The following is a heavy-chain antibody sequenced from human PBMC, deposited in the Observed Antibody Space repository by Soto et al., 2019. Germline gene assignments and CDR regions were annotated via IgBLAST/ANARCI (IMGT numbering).Heavy chain of an antibody. CDR2: ITSSGNGT. Sequence: VSLRLSCAASGFKFSNYAMSWVRQAPGKGPEWVSFITSSGNGTYYADSVKGRFTISRDNSKNTLYVQMNNLRAEDTAKYYCAKRFFGSGSPPGAFDVWGPGTMVTVSS. CDR1: GFKFSNYA. V-gene: IGHV3-23*05. CDR3: AKRFFGSGSPPGAFDV. J-gene: IGHJ3*01. D-gene: IGHD3-10*01.